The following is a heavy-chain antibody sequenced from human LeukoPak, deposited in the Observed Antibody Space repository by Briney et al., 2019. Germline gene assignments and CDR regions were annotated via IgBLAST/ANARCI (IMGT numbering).Heavy chain of an antibody. Sequence: PSETLSLTCTVSGGSISSYYWSWIRQPAGKGLEWIGRIYTSGSTNYNPSLKSRVTMSVDTSKNQFSLKLSSVTAADTAVYYCARELVTPGGDAFDIWGQGTMVSVSS. V-gene: IGHV4-4*07. J-gene: IGHJ3*02. CDR2: IYTSGST. CDR3: ARELVTPGGDAFDI. D-gene: IGHD4-23*01. CDR1: GGSISSYY.